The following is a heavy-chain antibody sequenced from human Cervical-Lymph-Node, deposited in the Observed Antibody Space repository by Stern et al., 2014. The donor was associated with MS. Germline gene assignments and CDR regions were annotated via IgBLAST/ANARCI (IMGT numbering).Heavy chain of an antibody. V-gene: IGHV2-70*04. CDR2: IDWNDKT. CDR1: GFSLVTSGVR. CDR3: ARMMGSGYRHYFDY. D-gene: IGHD3-3*01. Sequence: QVTLRESGPALVKPTHTLTLTCTFSGFSLVTSGVRVSWIRQPPGKALEWLGRIDWNDKTFYNTSLMTRLTISKDTSKNQVVLTMTNVDPVDTATYYCARMMGSGYRHYFDYWGQGTPVTVS. J-gene: IGHJ4*02.